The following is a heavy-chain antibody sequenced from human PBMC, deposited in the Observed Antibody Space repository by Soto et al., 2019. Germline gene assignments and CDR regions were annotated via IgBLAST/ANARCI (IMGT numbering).Heavy chain of an antibody. Sequence: SETLSLTCTVSGGSISSYYWSWIRQTPGKGLEWIGYIYYTGSANYNPSLKSRVTISVDTSKNQFSLKLRSVTAADTAVYYCARYSGYLYYWGQGTLVTVSS. D-gene: IGHD5-12*01. CDR2: IYYTGSA. V-gene: IGHV4-59*01. CDR3: ARYSGYLYY. J-gene: IGHJ4*02. CDR1: GGSISSYY.